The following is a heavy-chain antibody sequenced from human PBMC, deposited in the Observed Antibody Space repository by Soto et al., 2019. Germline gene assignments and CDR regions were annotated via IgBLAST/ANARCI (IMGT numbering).Heavy chain of an antibody. CDR2: IIPIFGTA. CDR3: ARGWVYSYGPRGDYYYGMDV. J-gene: IGHJ6*02. D-gene: IGHD5-18*01. Sequence: SVKVSCKASGGTFSSYAISWVRQAPGQGLEWMGGIIPIFGTANYAQKFQGRVTITADESTSTAYMELSSLRSEDTAVYYCARGWVYSYGPRGDYYYGMDVWGQGTTVTVSS. V-gene: IGHV1-69*13. CDR1: GGTFSSYA.